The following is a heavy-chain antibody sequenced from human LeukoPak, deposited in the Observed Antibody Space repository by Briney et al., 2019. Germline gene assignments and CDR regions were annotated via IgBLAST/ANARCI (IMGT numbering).Heavy chain of an antibody. D-gene: IGHD3-3*01. CDR2: ISGSGGST. V-gene: IGHV3-23*01. CDR1: GFTFSSYA. Sequence: PGGSLRLSCAASGFTFSSYAMSWVRQDPGKGLEWVSAISGSGGSTYYADSVKGRFTISRDNSKNTLYLQMNSLRAEDTAVYYCAKDHLSASHYDFWSGYYTGQDYYYGMDVWGQGTTVTVSS. J-gene: IGHJ6*02. CDR3: AKDHLSASHYDFWSGYYTGQDYYYGMDV.